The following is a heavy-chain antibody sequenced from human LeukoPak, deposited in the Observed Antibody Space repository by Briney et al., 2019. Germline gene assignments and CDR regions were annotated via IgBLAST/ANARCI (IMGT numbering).Heavy chain of an antibody. CDR1: GFTFSSYA. V-gene: IGHV3-23*01. CDR3: AKRDGYNSNPLKD. D-gene: IGHD5-24*01. Sequence: GVSLRLSCAASGFTFSSYAMSWVRQAPGKGLEWVLAISGSGSSTYYADSVKGRFTISRDNSKNTLYLQMDSLRAEGTALYYCAKRDGYNSNPLKDWGQGTLVTVSS. J-gene: IGHJ4*02. CDR2: ISGSGSST.